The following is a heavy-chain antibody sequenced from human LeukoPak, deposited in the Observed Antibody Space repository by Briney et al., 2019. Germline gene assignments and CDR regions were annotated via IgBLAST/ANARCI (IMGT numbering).Heavy chain of an antibody. D-gene: IGHD2-21*02. V-gene: IGHV3-74*01. Sequence: TGGSLRLSCAASGFTSSSYWMHWVRQAPGKGLVWVSRINSDGSSTTYADSVKGRFTISRDNAKKTLYLQMNSLRAGDTAVFYCARAPVQYCGGGCDAFDIWGQGTMVTVSS. CDR1: GFTSSSYW. CDR3: ARAPVQYCGGGCDAFDI. J-gene: IGHJ3*02. CDR2: INSDGSST.